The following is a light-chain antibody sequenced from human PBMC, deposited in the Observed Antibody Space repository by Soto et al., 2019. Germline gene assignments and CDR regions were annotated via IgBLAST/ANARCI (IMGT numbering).Light chain of an antibody. CDR3: QKRSNSWT. J-gene: IGKJ1*01. Sequence: ETVLTQSPGTLSLSPGERATLSCRASSDVSSYLAWYQQKPGQAPRLLIYDASNRATGIPARFSGSGSGTDFTLTISSLEPEDFAVYYCQKRSNSWTFGQGTKVDIK. V-gene: IGKV3-11*01. CDR2: DAS. CDR1: SDVSSY.